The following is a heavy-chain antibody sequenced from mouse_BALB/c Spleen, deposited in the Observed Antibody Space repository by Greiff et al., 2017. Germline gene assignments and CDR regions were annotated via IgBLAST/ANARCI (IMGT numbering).Heavy chain of an antibody. J-gene: IGHJ4*01. Sequence: QVQLKESGPGLVAPSQSLSITCTVSGFSLTSYDISWIRQPPGKGLEWLGVIWTGGGTNYNSAFMSRLSISKDNSKSQVFLKMNSLQTDDTAIYYCVRDRRREALEYWGEGNSVTASS. CDR1: GFSLTSYD. V-gene: IGHV2-9-2*01. CDR2: IWTGGGT. CDR3: VRDRRREALEY.